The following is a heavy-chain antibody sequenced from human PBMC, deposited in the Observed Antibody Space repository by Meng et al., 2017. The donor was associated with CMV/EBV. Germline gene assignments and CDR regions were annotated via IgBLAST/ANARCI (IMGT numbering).Heavy chain of an antibody. CDR1: GASTKNYN. J-gene: IGHJ4*02. CDR2: IQVIGQT. Sequence: EIQKSCPALGKPSETLSLPCIVPGASTKNYNWNWVRQPAGQGLEWIGLIQVIGQTVYNPSPKSRVTVSLDASKSQFSLTLNSVTAADTATYYCAGSRPGGGACDHWGQGILVTVSS. CDR3: AGSRPGGGACDH. V-gene: IGHV4-4*07. D-gene: IGHD3-16*01.